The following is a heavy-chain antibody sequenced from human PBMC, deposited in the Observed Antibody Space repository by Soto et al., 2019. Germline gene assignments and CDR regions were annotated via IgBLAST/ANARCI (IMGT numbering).Heavy chain of an antibody. J-gene: IGHJ4*02. CDR1: GGTFSSYA. V-gene: IGHV1-69*13. CDR2: IIPIFGTA. CDR3: ARDRGYCSGGSCLGYFDY. D-gene: IGHD2-15*01. Sequence: GASVKVSCKASGGTFSSYAISWVRQAPGQGLEWMGGIIPIFGTANYAQKFQGRVTITADESTSTAYMELSSLRSEDTAVYYCARDRGYCSGGSCLGYFDYWGQGTLVTVSS.